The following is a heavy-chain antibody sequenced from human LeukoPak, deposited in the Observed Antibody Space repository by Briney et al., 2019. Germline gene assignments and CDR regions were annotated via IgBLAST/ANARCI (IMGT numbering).Heavy chain of an antibody. D-gene: IGHD2-8*02. CDR2: ISSGSSAI. Sequence: PGGSLRLSCAASGFTFNTYSMNWVRQTPGKGLEWVSYISSGSSAIYYADSVKGRFTISRDSAKNSLYLQLNSLRAEDTAVYYCARAPTWSAAFDIWGQGTMVTVSS. V-gene: IGHV3-48*01. CDR3: ARAPTWSAAFDI. J-gene: IGHJ3*02. CDR1: GFTFNTYS.